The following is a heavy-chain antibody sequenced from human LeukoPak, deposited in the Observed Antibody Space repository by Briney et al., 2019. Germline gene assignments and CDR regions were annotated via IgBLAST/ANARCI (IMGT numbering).Heavy chain of an antibody. V-gene: IGHV3-15*01. Sequence: PGGSLRLSCAASGFTLSSAWMSWVRQAPGKGLEWTGRIKTETDGGTTEYAEPVKGRFTMSRDDPKNTLYLQMNSLKTEDTAVYYCATNGIAARAGYFHYYMDVWGQGTTVTVSS. D-gene: IGHD6-6*01. J-gene: IGHJ6*03. CDR1: GFTLSSAW. CDR3: ATNGIAARAGYFHYYMDV. CDR2: IKTETDGGTT.